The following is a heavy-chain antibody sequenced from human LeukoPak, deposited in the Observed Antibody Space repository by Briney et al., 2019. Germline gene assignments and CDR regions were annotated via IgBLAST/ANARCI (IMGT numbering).Heavy chain of an antibody. J-gene: IGHJ4*02. V-gene: IGHV3-30*03. CDR1: GFTFSSYG. CDR3: GRDLIVGATPGDY. CDR2: ISYDGSNK. D-gene: IGHD1-26*01. Sequence: GGSLRLSCAASGFTFSSYGMHWVRQAPGKGLEWVAVISYDGSNKYYADSVKGRFTISRDNAKNTLYLQMDSLRVEDTAVYYCGRDLIVGATPGDYWGQGTLVTVSS.